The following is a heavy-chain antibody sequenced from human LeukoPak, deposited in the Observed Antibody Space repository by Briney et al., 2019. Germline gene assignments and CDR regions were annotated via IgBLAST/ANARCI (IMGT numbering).Heavy chain of an antibody. D-gene: IGHD5-24*01. V-gene: IGHV1-2*02. CDR2: INPNSGGT. J-gene: IGHJ4*02. Sequence: ASVKVSCKASGYTFTGYYMHWVRQAPGQGLEWMGWINPNSGGTNYAQKFQGRVTMTRDTSISTAYMELSRLRSDDTAVYYCAGDAWWAGYNYSPFDYWGQGTLVTVSS. CDR1: GYTFTGYY. CDR3: AGDAWWAGYNYSPFDY.